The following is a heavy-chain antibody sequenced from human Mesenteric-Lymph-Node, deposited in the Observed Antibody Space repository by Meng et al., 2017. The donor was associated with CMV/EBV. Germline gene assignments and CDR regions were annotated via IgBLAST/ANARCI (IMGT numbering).Heavy chain of an antibody. CDR1: GGSFSNYY. V-gene: IGHV4-34*01. Sequence: VYGGSFSNYYWSRIRQPPGKGLEWIGEINHSGSTNYNPSRKSRVTISVDTSKNQFSLKLNSVTAADTAVYYCASHMASAGSYWYFDLWTRGTLVTVSS. J-gene: IGHJ2*01. D-gene: IGHD6-13*01. CDR2: INHSGST. CDR3: ASHMASAGSYWYFDL.